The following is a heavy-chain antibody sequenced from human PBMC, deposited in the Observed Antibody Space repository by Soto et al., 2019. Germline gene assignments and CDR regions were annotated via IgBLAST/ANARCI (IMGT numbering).Heavy chain of an antibody. CDR2: IIPIFGTA. D-gene: IGHD6-6*01. V-gene: IGHV1-69*06. J-gene: IGHJ5*02. Sequence: SVKVSCKASGGTFSSYAISWVRQAPGQGLEWMGGIIPIFGTANYAQKFQGRVTITADKSTSTAYMELSSLRSEDTAVYYCAGGAARRGNWFDPWGQGTLVTVSS. CDR3: AGGAARRGNWFDP. CDR1: GGTFSSYA.